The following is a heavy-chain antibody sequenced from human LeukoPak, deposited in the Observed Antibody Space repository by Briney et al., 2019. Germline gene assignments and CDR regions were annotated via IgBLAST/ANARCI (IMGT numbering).Heavy chain of an antibody. CDR3: AKGEGLRYFDWFDY. D-gene: IGHD3-9*01. Sequence: PGGSLRLSCAASGFTFSSYGMHWVRQAPGKGLEWVAFIRYDGSNKYYADSVKGRFTTSRDNSKNTLYLQVNSLRAEDTAVYYCAKGEGLRYFDWFDYWGQGTLVTVSS. V-gene: IGHV3-30*02. CDR2: IRYDGSNK. CDR1: GFTFSSYG. J-gene: IGHJ4*02.